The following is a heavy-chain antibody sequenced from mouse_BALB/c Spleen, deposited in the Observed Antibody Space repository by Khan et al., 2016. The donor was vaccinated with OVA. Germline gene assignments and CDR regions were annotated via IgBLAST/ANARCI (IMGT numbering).Heavy chain of an antibody. D-gene: IGHD2-2*01. Sequence: QVQLKQSGAELVKPGASVWLSCKASGYTFTSYYLYWVKQRFGQGLEWIGDINPSNGGTNFNEKFKSKATLTVDKSSSTAYIQLNSLTSEDSAVYYCTRAGYGSFAYWGQGTLVTVSA. CDR1: GYTFTSYY. V-gene: IGHV1S81*02. CDR2: INPSNGGT. CDR3: TRAGYGSFAY. J-gene: IGHJ3*01.